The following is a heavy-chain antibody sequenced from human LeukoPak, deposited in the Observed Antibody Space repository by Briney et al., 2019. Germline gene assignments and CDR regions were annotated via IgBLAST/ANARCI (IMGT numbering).Heavy chain of an antibody. CDR3: ARKLGYCSSTSCYGVNWFDP. V-gene: IGHV1-69*13. J-gene: IGHJ5*02. Sequence: ASVKVSCKASGGTFSSYVISWVRQAPGQGLEWMGGIIPIFGTANYAQKLQGRVTLTADESTSTAYMELSSLRSEDTAVYYCARKLGYCSSTSCYGVNWFDPWGQGTLVTVSS. CDR2: IIPIFGTA. D-gene: IGHD2-2*03. CDR1: GGTFSSYV.